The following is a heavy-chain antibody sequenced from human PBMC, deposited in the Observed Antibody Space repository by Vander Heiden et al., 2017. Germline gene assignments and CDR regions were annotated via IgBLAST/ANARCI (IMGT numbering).Heavy chain of an antibody. Sequence: VQLVESGGGLVQPGGSLGLSCVGSGFTCSDHYMDGGRQAPGKGLEWVGRIRNKAASHTTAYAASVEGRFAISRDDSKNSLYLQLNSLKTEDTAMYYCATSPSSGYNWGQGTQVTVSS. CDR3: ATSPSSGYN. J-gene: IGHJ1*01. V-gene: IGHV3-72*01. CDR1: GFTCSDHY. D-gene: IGHD3-22*01. CDR2: IRNKAASHTT.